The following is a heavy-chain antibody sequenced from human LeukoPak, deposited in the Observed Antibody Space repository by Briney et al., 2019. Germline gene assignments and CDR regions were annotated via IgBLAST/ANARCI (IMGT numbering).Heavy chain of an antibody. CDR2: IIPIFGTE. D-gene: IGHD6-6*01. J-gene: IGHJ6*03. V-gene: IGHV1-69*05. CDR3: ASGAESARPFYYYMDV. CDR1: GGTFSSYA. Sequence: SVKVSCKASGGTFSSYAISWVRQAPGQGLEWMGRIIPIFGTENYAQKFQGRVTITTDESTSTAYMELSSLRSEDTAVYYCASGAESARPFYYYMDVWGKGTTVTVSS.